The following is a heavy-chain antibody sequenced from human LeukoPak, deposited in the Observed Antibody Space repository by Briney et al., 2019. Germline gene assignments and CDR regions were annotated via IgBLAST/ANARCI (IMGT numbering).Heavy chain of an antibody. CDR1: GFTSSSYW. CDR3: ARVLSDYDYVWGSYRYVYFDY. J-gene: IGHJ4*02. V-gene: IGHV3-7*01. CDR2: INQDGNEK. D-gene: IGHD3-16*02. Sequence: PGGSLRLSCAASGFTSSSYWMSWVRQAPGKGLEWVANINQDGNEKYYVDSVKGRFTISRDNAKNSLYLQVNSLRAEDTAVYYCARVLSDYDYVWGSYRYVYFDYWGQGTLVTVSS.